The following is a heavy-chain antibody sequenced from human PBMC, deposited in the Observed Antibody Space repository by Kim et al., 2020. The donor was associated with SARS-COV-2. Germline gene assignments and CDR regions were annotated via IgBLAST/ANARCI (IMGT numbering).Heavy chain of an antibody. J-gene: IGHJ4*02. V-gene: IGHV1-3*01. CDR3: ARDPSIAAAEGDY. D-gene: IGHD6-13*01. Sequence: KYSQKFQGRDTIPSDTSASTAYMELSSLRSEDTAVYYCARDPSIAAAEGDYWGQGTLVTVSS.